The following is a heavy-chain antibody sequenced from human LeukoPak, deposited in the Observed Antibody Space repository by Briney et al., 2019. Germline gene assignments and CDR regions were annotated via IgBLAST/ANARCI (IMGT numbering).Heavy chain of an antibody. D-gene: IGHD3-16*01. CDR1: EFSVGSNY. CDR2: IYSGGST. J-gene: IGHJ4*02. V-gene: IGHV3-66*01. CDR3: ARGSSIPSDYDYVWGSYSSSYYFDY. Sequence: GGSLRLSCAASEFSVGSNYMTWVRQAPGQGLEWVSLIYSGGSTYYADSVKGRFTISRDNSKNTLYLQMNSLRAEDTAVYCCARGSSIPSDYDYVWGSYSSSYYFDYWGQGTLVTVSS.